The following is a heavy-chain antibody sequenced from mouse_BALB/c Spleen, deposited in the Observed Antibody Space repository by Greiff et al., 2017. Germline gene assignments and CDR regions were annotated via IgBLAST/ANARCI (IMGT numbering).Heavy chain of an antibody. CDR1: GFTFTSYW. CDR2: INPSTGYT. Sequence: VKLMESGAELAKPGASVKMSCTASGFTFTSYWMHWVKQRPGQGLEWIGYINPSTGYTEYNQKFKDKATLTADKSSSTAYMQLSSLTSEDSAVYYCARDGYYEMDYWGQGTSVTVSS. V-gene: IGHV1-7*01. CDR3: ARDGYYEMDY. D-gene: IGHD2-3*01. J-gene: IGHJ4*01.